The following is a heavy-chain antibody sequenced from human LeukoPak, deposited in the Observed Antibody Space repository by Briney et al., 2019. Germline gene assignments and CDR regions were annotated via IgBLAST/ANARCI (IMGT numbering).Heavy chain of an antibody. CDR2: IRYDGSNN. J-gene: IGHJ4*02. V-gene: IGHV3-30*02. CDR1: GFTFSSYG. D-gene: IGHD2-2*01. CDR3: AKESGYCSSTSCYLPGIYFDY. Sequence: GGSLRLSCAASGFTFSSYGMHWVRQAPRKGLEWVAFIRYDGSNNYYADSVKGRFTISRDNSKNTLYLQMNSLRAEDTAVYYCAKESGYCSSTSCYLPGIYFDYWGQGTLVTVSS.